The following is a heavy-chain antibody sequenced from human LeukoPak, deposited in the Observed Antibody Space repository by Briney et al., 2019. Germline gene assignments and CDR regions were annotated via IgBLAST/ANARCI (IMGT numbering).Heavy chain of an antibody. J-gene: IGHJ6*02. CDR2: IKEDGSEK. CDR1: GFTFSDYW. Sequence: GGSLRLSCATSGFTFSDYWMSWVRQAPGQGLEWVANIKEDGSEKYYVDSVKGRFTISRDKGKNSLFLQMNSLRSDDTAVYYCARGMVGVITAAAEPYYYYGMDVWGQGTTVTVSS. D-gene: IGHD6-13*01. V-gene: IGHV3-7*03. CDR3: ARGMVGVITAAAEPYYYYGMDV.